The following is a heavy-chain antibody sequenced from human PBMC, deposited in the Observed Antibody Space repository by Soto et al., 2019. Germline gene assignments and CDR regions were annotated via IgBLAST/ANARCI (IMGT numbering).Heavy chain of an antibody. CDR1: GYTFASYG. V-gene: IGHV1-18*04. D-gene: IGHD3-3*01. J-gene: IGHJ6*02. Sequence: ASVKVSCKASGYTFASYGVSWVRQAPGQGLEWMGWISAYNGNTNYAQKLQGRVTMTTDTSTSTAYMELRSLRSDDTAVYYCAREGLWSGYYVYYGMDVWGQGTTVTVSS. CDR2: ISAYNGNT. CDR3: AREGLWSGYYVYYGMDV.